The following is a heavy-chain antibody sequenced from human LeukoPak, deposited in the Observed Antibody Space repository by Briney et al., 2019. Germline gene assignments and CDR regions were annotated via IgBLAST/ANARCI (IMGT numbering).Heavy chain of an antibody. D-gene: IGHD5-24*01. CDR1: GYSFSSYG. CDR3: ARGGYKDADWDFDY. CDR2: ISAYNGNT. J-gene: IGHJ4*02. V-gene: IGHV1-18*01. Sequence: GASVKVSCKASGYSFSSYGISWVRQAPGQGLEYMGWISAYNGNTNFGQKVQGRVTMTTDTSTRTAYMELKHLRSDDTAVYYCARGGYKDADWDFDYWGQGTLVTVSS.